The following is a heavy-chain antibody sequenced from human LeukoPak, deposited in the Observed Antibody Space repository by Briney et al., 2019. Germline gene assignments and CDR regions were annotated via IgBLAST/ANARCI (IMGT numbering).Heavy chain of an antibody. Sequence: PSETLSLTCTVSGYSISSGYYWGWIRQPPGKGLEWIGSIYHSGSTYYNPSLKSRVTISVDTSKNQFSLKLSSVTAADTAVYYCARDNPSGYSYGHYYYYMDVWGKGTTVTVSS. CDR2: IYHSGST. D-gene: IGHD5-18*01. CDR3: ARDNPSGYSYGHYYYYMDV. CDR1: GYSISSGYY. V-gene: IGHV4-38-2*02. J-gene: IGHJ6*03.